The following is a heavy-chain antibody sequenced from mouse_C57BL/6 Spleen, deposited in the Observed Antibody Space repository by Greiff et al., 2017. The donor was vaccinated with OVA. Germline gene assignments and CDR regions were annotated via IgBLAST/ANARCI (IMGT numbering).Heavy chain of an antibody. D-gene: IGHD1-1*01. CDR3: ARGDYYGSSGWYFDV. J-gene: IGHJ1*03. Sequence: VQLQQSGAELVKPGASVKISCKASSYAFSSYWMNWVKQRPGKGLEWIGQIYPGDGDTNYNGKFKGKATLTADKSSSTAYMQLSSLTSEDSAVYFCARGDYYGSSGWYFDVWGTGTTVTVSS. CDR2: IYPGDGDT. CDR1: SYAFSSYW. V-gene: IGHV1-80*01.